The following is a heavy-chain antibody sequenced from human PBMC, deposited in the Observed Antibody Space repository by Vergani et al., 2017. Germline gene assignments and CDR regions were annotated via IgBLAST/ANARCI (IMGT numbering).Heavy chain of an antibody. V-gene: IGHV1-69*02. D-gene: IGHD6-13*01. CDR2: IIPILGIA. J-gene: IGHJ4*02. Sequence: QVQLVQSGAEVKKPGCSVKVSCKASVGTFSSSTISWVRQAPGQGLEWMGRIIPILGIANYAQKFQGRVTITADKSTSTAYMELTSLRSEDTAVYYGAGAGVPLAAAYKYWGQGTLVTVSS. CDR1: VGTFSSST. CDR3: AGAGVPLAAAYKY.